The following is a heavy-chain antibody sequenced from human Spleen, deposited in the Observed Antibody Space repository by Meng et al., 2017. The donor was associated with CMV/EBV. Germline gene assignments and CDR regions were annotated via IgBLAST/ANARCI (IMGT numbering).Heavy chain of an antibody. CDR2: ISVYNGDT. D-gene: IGHD6-19*01. CDR3: ARDDGRQWLVLGY. J-gene: IGHJ4*02. V-gene: IGHV1-18*01. Sequence: ASVKVSCKASGYTFMNYGIGWVRQAPGQGLEWMGWISVYNGDTRYAQNLQGRVTITTDESTSTAYMELSSLRSEDTAVYYCARDDGRQWLVLGYWGQGTLVTVSS. CDR1: GYTFMNYG.